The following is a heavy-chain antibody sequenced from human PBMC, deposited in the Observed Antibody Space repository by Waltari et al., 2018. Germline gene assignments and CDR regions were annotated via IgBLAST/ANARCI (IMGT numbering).Heavy chain of an antibody. CDR1: GYTFTGYF. CDR3: ARDPGQGRDGYNWVNDY. CDR2: INPNGGGT. V-gene: IGHV1-2*06. Sequence: QVQLVQSGAEVKKPGASVKVSCKASGYTFTGYFMHWVRQAPGQGLEWMGRINPNGGGTNYAQKFQGRITMTRDTSISTAYMELTRLKSDDTAVYYCARDPGQGRDGYNWVNDYWGQGTLVTVSS. J-gene: IGHJ4*02. D-gene: IGHD5-12*01.